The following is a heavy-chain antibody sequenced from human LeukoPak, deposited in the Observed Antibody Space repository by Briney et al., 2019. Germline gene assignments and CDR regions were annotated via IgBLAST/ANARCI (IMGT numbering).Heavy chain of an antibody. V-gene: IGHV3-7*03. CDR1: GFTFSSSW. CDR2: IKQDGTEE. Sequence: GGSLRLSCVASGFTFSSSWMSWVRRAPGKGLEWVANIKQDGTEEYYVDSVRGRFSTSKDNAKNSLYLQMNSLRAEDTAVYYCARDPCHGALDYWGQGALVTVSS. CDR3: ARDPCHGALDY. D-gene: IGHD2-2*01. J-gene: IGHJ4*02.